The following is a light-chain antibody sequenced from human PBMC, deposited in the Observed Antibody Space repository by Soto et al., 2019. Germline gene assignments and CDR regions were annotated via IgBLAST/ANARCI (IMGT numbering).Light chain of an antibody. V-gene: IGLV1-40*01. Sequence: QSVLTQPPSVSGAPGQRVTISCTGSSSNIGAGYDVHWYQKLPGTAPKLLIYGNINRPSGVPDRFSGSKSGTSASLAITGLQAEDEADYYCQSYDSSLSGWVFGGGTKVTVL. CDR3: QSYDSSLSGWV. CDR1: SSNIGAGYD. J-gene: IGLJ3*02. CDR2: GNI.